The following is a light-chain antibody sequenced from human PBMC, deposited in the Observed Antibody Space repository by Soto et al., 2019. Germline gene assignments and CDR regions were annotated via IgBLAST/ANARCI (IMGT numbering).Light chain of an antibody. Sequence: EMTQSPATLSASVGDRVTITCRASQSISSRLAWYQKKPGTAAKLLIYYATTSESRVPSSFSDSGSGTELTLTILNLQPDAFSSDYYQRSTTHSFGQGTKVDIK. CDR2: YAT. J-gene: IGKJ1*01. CDR3: QRSTTHS. CDR1: QSISSR. V-gene: IGKV1-5*01.